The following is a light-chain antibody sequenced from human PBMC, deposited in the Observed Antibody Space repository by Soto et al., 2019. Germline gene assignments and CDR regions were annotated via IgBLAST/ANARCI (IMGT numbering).Light chain of an antibody. Sequence: EIVLTQSPATLSLSPGERATLSCRASQGIRSYLAWYQQKRGQAPRLLIYDASNRATGIPARFSGSGSGTDFSLTISSLEPEDFAVYYCQQRSSWPLTFGGGTKVDIK. J-gene: IGKJ4*01. CDR2: DAS. CDR3: QQRSSWPLT. CDR1: QGIRSY. V-gene: IGKV3-11*01.